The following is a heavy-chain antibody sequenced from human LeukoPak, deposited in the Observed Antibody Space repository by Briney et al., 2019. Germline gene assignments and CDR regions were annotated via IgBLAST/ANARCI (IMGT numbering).Heavy chain of an antibody. CDR1: GYTFTSYY. Sequence: ASVKVSCKASGYTFTSYYMHWVRQAPGQGLEWMGIINPSGGSTSYTQKFQGRVTMTRDTSTSTVYMELSSLRSEDTAVYYCAREGFPPKISDFWSGLGPYYYYGMDVWGQGTTVTVAS. V-gene: IGHV1-46*01. CDR2: INPSGGST. J-gene: IGHJ6*02. D-gene: IGHD3-3*01. CDR3: AREGFPPKISDFWSGLGPYYYYGMDV.